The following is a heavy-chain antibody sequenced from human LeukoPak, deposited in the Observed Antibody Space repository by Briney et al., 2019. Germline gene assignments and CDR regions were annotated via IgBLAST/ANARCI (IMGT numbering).Heavy chain of an antibody. V-gene: IGHV4-59*01. Sequence: KSSETLSLTCAVSGGSISRYYWNWIRQPPGESLEWIGWIHYSGSTAYNPSLESRVTMSVDTSKNRISLKMTSVTAADTATYYCARWGYFDSSAYFVVDYWGQGVLVTVSS. CDR1: GGSISRYY. CDR2: IHYSGST. D-gene: IGHD3-22*01. J-gene: IGHJ4*02. CDR3: ARWGYFDSSAYFVVDY.